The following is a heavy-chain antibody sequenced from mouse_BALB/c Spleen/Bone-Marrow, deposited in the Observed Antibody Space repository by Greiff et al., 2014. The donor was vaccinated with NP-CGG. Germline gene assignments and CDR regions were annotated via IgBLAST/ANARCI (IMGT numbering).Heavy chain of an antibody. V-gene: IGHV14-3*02. Sequence: VQLQQSGAELAKPGASVKLSCTASGFNIKDTYMHWVKQRPEQGLEWIGRIDPANGDTKYDPKFQGKATITADTSSNTAYLQLSSLTSEDTDVYYCTNPSCYYGSSYWYFDVWGAGTTVTVSS. CDR1: GFNIKDTY. J-gene: IGHJ1*01. D-gene: IGHD1-1*01. CDR2: IDPANGDT. CDR3: TNPSCYYGSSYWYFDV.